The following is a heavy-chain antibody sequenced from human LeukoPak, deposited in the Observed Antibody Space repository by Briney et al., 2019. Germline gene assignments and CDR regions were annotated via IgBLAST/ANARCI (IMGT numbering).Heavy chain of an antibody. CDR3: ARDKDSSSWSDAFDI. CDR2: ISAYNGNT. V-gene: IGHV1-18*04. J-gene: IGHJ3*02. CDR1: GYTFTSYG. Sequence: ASVKVSCKASGYTFTSYGISWVRQAPGQGLEWMGWISAYNGNTNYAQKLQGRVTMTTDTSTSTAYVELRSLRSDDTAVYYCARDKDSSSWSDAFDIWGQGTMVTVSS. D-gene: IGHD6-13*01.